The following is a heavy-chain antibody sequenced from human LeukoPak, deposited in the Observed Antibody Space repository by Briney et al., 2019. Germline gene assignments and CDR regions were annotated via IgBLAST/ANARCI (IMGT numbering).Heavy chain of an antibody. CDR3: AREAAWGQWYFDL. V-gene: IGHV3-30*03. J-gene: IGHJ4*02. D-gene: IGHD6-19*01. CDR1: GFSFSSYA. CDR2: IASDGGAK. Sequence: GGSLRLSCTASGFSFSSYAMSWVRQAPGKGLEWVAVIASDGGAKVYADFVKGRFTLSRDNSKNTVFLQMNSLSVEDTAVYYCAREAAWGQWYFDLWGQGAPVTVSS.